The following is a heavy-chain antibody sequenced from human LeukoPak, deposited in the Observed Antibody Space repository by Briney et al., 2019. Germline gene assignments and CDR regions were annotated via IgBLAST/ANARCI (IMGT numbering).Heavy chain of an antibody. CDR3: ARECFRVGYCTNGGAFDI. Sequence: ASVKVSCKASGYTFTSYDINWVRQATGQGLEWMGWMNPNGGNTGYAQKFQGRVTITRNTSISTAYMELSSLRSEDTAVYYCARECFRVGYCTNGGAFDIWGQGTMVTVSS. J-gene: IGHJ3*02. V-gene: IGHV1-8*03. CDR2: MNPNGGNT. CDR1: GYTFTSYD. D-gene: IGHD2-8*01.